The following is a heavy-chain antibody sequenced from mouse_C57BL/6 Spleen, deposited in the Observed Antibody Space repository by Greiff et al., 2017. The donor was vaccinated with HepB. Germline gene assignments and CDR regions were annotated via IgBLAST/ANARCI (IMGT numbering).Heavy chain of an antibody. CDR2: INPNNGGT. V-gene: IGHV1-18*01. CDR1: GYTFTDYN. J-gene: IGHJ4*01. Sequence: EVQLQQSGPELVKPGASVKIPCKASGYTFTDYNMDWVKQSHGKSLEWIGDINPNNGGTIYNQKFKGKATLTVDKSSSTAYMELRSLTSEDTAVYYCARSSLTTVVATRAMDYWGQGTSVTVSS. CDR3: ARSSLTTVVATRAMDY. D-gene: IGHD1-1*01.